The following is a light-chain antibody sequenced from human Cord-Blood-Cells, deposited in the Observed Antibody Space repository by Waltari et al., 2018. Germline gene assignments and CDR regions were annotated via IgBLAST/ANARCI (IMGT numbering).Light chain of an antibody. Sequence: QSALTPPRSVSGSPGQSVTISCTGTSSDVGGYNYLSWYQQHPGKAPKLMIYDVSKRPSGVPDRFSGSKSGNTASLTISGLRAEDEADYYCCSYAGSYTFVVFGGGTKLTVL. CDR3: CSYAGSYTFVV. CDR2: DVS. J-gene: IGLJ2*01. V-gene: IGLV2-11*01. CDR1: SSDVGGYNY.